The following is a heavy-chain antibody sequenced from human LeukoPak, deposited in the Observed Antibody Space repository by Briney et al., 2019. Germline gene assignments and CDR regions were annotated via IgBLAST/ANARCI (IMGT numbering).Heavy chain of an antibody. CDR1: GGTFSSYA. CDR2: IIPIFGTA. CDR3: ARGGGYCSSTSCLFDY. Sequence: GASVKVSCKASGGTFSSYAISWVRQAPGQGLEWMGGIIPIFGTANYAQKFQGRVTITTDESTSTAYMELSSLRSEDTAVYYCARGGGYCSSTSCLFDYWGQGTLVTVSS. D-gene: IGHD2-2*01. J-gene: IGHJ4*02. V-gene: IGHV1-69*05.